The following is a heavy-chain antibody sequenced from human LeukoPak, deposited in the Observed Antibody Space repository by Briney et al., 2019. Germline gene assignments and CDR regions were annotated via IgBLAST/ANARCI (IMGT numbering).Heavy chain of an antibody. D-gene: IGHD5-12*01. V-gene: IGHV4-39*07. CDR1: GGSISSSSYY. J-gene: IGHJ3*02. CDR2: IYYSGST. CDR3: ARDRGLRSQEQAFDI. Sequence: PSETLSLTCTVSGGSISSSSYYWGWIRQPPGKGLEWIGSIYYSGSTYYNPSLKSRVIISVDTSKNQFSLKLSSVTAADTAVYYCARDRGLRSQEQAFDIWGQGTMVTVSS.